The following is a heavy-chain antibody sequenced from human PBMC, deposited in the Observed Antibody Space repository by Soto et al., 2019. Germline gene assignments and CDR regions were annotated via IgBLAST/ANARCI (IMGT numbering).Heavy chain of an antibody. CDR3: TIGRTSITCSP. V-gene: IGHV3-9*01. J-gene: IGHJ1*01. CDR1: GFTFDDYA. CDR2: ISWNSGRI. Sequence: PGGSLRLSCAASGFTFDDYAMHWVRQAPGKGLEWVSGISWNSGRIDYADSVKGRFIISRDNAKSSLYLQMNGLRAEDTAFYYCTIGRTSITCSPWGQVTLVTVS. D-gene: IGHD3-3*02.